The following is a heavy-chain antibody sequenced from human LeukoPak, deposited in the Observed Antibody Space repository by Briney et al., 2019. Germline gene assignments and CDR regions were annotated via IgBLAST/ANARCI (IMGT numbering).Heavy chain of an antibody. Sequence: ASVKVSCKSSGYTFTTYGITWVRQAPGQGLEWMGWISTDNGDANYAQKLQGRVTMTTDTSTSTAYMELRSLRSDDTAVYYCAREGLGELTLDCWGQGTLVTVSS. CDR2: ISTDNGDA. D-gene: IGHD3-16*01. CDR3: AREGLGELTLDC. V-gene: IGHV1-18*01. J-gene: IGHJ4*02. CDR1: GYTFTTYG.